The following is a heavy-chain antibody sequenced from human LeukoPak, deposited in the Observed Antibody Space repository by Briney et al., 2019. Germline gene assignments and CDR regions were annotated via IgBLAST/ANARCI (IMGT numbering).Heavy chain of an antibody. CDR3: ARDATRGGDNDY. D-gene: IGHD2-21*02. J-gene: IGHJ4*02. V-gene: IGHV3-7*01. Sequence: GGSLRLSCAASGFTFSHFWMSWVRQAPGKGLEWVANINEDGSYKYHADSVKGRLTISRDNAKNSLYLQMNSLRAEDTAVYYCARDATRGGDNDYWGQGTRVIVSS. CDR1: GFTFSHFW. CDR2: INEDGSYK.